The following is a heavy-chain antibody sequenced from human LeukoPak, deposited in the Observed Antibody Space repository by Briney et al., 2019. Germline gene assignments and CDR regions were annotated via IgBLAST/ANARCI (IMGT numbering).Heavy chain of an antibody. CDR2: FDPEDGET. CDR1: GYTLTELS. D-gene: IGHD3-9*01. V-gene: IGHV1-24*01. CDR3: AGSPDILTGENFDY. Sequence: ASVKVSCKVSGYTLTELSMHWVRQAPGKGLEWMGRFDPEDGETIYAQKFQGRVTMTADTSADTAYMELSSLRSDDTAVYYCAGSPDILTGENFDYWGQGTLVTVSS. J-gene: IGHJ4*02.